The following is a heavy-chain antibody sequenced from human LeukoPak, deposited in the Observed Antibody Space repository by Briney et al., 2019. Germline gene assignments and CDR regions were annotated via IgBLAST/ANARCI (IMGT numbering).Heavy chain of an antibody. Sequence: ASVKVSRKVSGYTLTELSMHWVRQAPGKGLEWMGGFDPADDKTIYAQKFQGRVTMTEDTSTDTAYMEPSSLRSEDTAVYYCATYDSSGLLDYWGQGALVTVSS. V-gene: IGHV1-24*01. D-gene: IGHD3-22*01. CDR1: GYTLTELS. J-gene: IGHJ4*02. CDR3: ATYDSSGLLDY. CDR2: FDPADDKT.